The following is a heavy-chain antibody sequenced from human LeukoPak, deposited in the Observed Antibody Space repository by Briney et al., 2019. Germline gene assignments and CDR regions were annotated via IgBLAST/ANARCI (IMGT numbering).Heavy chain of an antibody. D-gene: IGHD2-15*01. CDR2: SDPEDGET. Sequence: ASVKVSCKVSGYTLTELSMHWVRQAPGKGLEWMGGSDPEDGETIYAQKFQGRVTMTEDTSTDTAYMELSSLRSEDTAVYYCATSGGYCSGGSCYNYWGQGTLVTVSS. V-gene: IGHV1-24*01. J-gene: IGHJ4*02. CDR3: ATSGGYCSGGSCYNY. CDR1: GYTLTELS.